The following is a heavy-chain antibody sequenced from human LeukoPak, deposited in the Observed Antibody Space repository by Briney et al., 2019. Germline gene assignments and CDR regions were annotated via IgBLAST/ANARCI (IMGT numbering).Heavy chain of an antibody. CDR2: ISAYNGNT. D-gene: IGHD3-10*01. Sequence: ASVKVSCKAPGYTFTSYGISWVRQAPGQGLEWMGWISAYNGNTNYAQKLQGRVTMTTDTSTSTAYMELRSLRSDDTAVYYCARYYYGSGSYYSGYWGQGTLVTVSS. J-gene: IGHJ4*02. CDR1: GYTFTSYG. CDR3: ARYYYGSGSYYSGY. V-gene: IGHV1-18*01.